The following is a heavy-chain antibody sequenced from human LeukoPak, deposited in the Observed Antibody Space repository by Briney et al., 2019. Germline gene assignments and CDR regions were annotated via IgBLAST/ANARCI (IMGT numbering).Heavy chain of an antibody. CDR2: KDSIGST. Sequence: SETLSLTCSVSSGSTRSYYWGWVRQPAGKGLEWIGRKDSIGSTHYNPSLKSRITMSIDTSKNEFSLSVRSVTAADTAVYFCARQGYTASYYFLDYWSQGTLVTVSS. CDR1: SGSTRSYY. V-gene: IGHV4-4*07. CDR3: ARQGYTASYYFLDY. J-gene: IGHJ4*02. D-gene: IGHD1-26*01.